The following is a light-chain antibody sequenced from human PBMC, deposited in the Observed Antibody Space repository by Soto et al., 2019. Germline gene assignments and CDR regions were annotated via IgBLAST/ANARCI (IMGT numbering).Light chain of an antibody. CDR2: DVS. V-gene: IGLV2-11*01. CDR1: RRDVGGYSY. J-gene: IGLJ1*01. Sequence: QSALTQAPSVSGCPGESGSICRTGTRRDVGGYSYVSWYQQPPGKAPKLMIYDVSERPSGVTDRFSGSKSGNTASLTISGLQAEDEADYYCCSYAGTSTGVFGTGTKVTVL. CDR3: CSYAGTSTGV.